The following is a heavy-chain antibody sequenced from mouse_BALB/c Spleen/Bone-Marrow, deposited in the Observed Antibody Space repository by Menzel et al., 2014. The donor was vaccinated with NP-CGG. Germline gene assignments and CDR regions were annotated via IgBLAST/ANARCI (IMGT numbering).Heavy chain of an antibody. D-gene: IGHD1-1*01. CDR2: IRNKAYGYTT. V-gene: IGHV7-3*02. Sequence: EVKLMESGGGLVQPGGSLRPSCATSGFTFTDYYMNWVRQPPGKALEWLAFIRNKAYGYTTEYSASVKGRFTISRDNSQNILYLQMNTLRAEDSATYYCARDMGGLLFDSWGQSTTLSVSS. CDR3: ARDMGGLLFDS. J-gene: IGHJ2*01. CDR1: GFTFTDYY.